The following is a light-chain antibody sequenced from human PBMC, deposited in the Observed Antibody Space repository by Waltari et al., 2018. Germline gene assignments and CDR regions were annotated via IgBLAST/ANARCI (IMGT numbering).Light chain of an antibody. J-gene: IGKJ5*01. CDR1: QSLSDN. Sequence: EIVMTQPPATLSVYPGARANLSCRASQSLSDNLAGYQLKPAQAPRLLIYGASFRATGIPGRFRGSGSGTDFTLTISSLQSEDFAIYYCQQYKTWPPITFGQGTRLEIK. V-gene: IGKV3-15*01. CDR2: GAS. CDR3: QQYKTWPPIT.